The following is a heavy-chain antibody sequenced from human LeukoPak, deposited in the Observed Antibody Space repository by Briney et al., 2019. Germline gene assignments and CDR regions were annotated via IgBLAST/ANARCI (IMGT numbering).Heavy chain of an antibody. D-gene: IGHD3-10*01. CDR1: GFTLSSFG. J-gene: IGHJ4*02. CDR3: ARSSGKTN. Sequence: GGSLRLSCAASGFTLSSFGMHWVRQAPGKGLEWLAFIWYDGSNKYYADSVKGRFTISRDSSKNTLYLQMNSLRAEDTAVYYCARSSGKTNWGQGTLVTVSS. CDR2: IWYDGSNK. V-gene: IGHV3-33*01.